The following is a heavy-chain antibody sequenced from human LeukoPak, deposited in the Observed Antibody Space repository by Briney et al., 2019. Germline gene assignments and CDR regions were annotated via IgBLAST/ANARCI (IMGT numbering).Heavy chain of an antibody. Sequence: GGSLGLSCAVSGFIFKDFPMTWVRQAPGKGLEWLSAISAGGDLTFHADSLKGRFTISRDNSKNTLYLQMDSLRAEDTAVYYCAKSLFTSAAGSGRASDIWGQGTMVTVSS. V-gene: IGHV3-23*01. CDR1: GFIFKDFP. J-gene: IGHJ3*02. CDR3: AKSLFTSAAGSGRASDI. D-gene: IGHD3-10*01. CDR2: ISAGGDLT.